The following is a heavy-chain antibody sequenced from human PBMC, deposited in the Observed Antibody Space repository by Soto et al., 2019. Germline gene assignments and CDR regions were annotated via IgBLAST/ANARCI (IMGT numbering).Heavy chain of an antibody. D-gene: IGHD2-8*01. Sequence: GGSLRLSCGASGFRFRDYTMSWVRQAPGKVLESISVILSDYNAYYTDSVRGRFTISRDSSKNTLYLEMNSLRAEDTAVYYCTRRVNGYFDYWGQGALVTVSS. CDR1: GFRFRDYT. V-gene: IGHV3-23*05. CDR2: ILSDYNA. J-gene: IGHJ4*02. CDR3: TRRVNGYFDY.